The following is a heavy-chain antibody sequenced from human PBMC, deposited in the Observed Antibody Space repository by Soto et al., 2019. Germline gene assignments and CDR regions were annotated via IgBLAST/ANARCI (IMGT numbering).Heavy chain of an antibody. Sequence: GASVKVSCKASGFTFTSSAMQWVRQARGQRLEWIGWIVVGSGNTNYAQKFQERVTITRDMSTSTAYMELSSLRSEDTAVYYCAADSAYSNYDYHYFMDVWGKGTTVTVSS. D-gene: IGHD4-4*01. V-gene: IGHV1-58*02. CDR3: AADSAYSNYDYHYFMDV. CDR2: IVVGSGNT. CDR1: GFTFTSSA. J-gene: IGHJ6*03.